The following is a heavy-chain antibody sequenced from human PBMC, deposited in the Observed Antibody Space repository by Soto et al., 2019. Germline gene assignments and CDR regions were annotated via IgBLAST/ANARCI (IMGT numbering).Heavy chain of an antibody. V-gene: IGHV3-21*01. D-gene: IGHD6-13*01. Sequence: EVQLVESGGGLVKPGGSLRLSCAASGFTFSSYCMNWVRQAPGKGLEWVSFISSSSSYIYYADSVRGLFTISRDNAKNSLYLQMNSLRAEDTAVYYCARDYYSSNWENGYYYYAMDVWGQGTTVTVSS. CDR2: ISSSSSYI. CDR3: ARDYYSSNWENGYYYYAMDV. CDR1: GFTFSSYC. J-gene: IGHJ6*02.